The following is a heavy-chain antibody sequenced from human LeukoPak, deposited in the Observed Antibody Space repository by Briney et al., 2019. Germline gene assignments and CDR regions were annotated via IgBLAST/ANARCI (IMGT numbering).Heavy chain of an antibody. CDR3: ARGGSYYNEAFDI. Sequence: PGGSLRLSCAASGFTFSSYGMHWVRQAPGKGLEWVAVIWYDGSNKYYADSVKGRFTISRDNSKNTLYLQMNSLRAEDTAVYYCARGGSYYNEAFDIWGQGTMVTVSS. CDR1: GFTFSSYG. V-gene: IGHV3-33*01. D-gene: IGHD1-26*01. CDR2: IWYDGSNK. J-gene: IGHJ3*02.